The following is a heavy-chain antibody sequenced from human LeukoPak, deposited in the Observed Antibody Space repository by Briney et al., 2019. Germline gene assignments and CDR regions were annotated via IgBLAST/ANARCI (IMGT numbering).Heavy chain of an antibody. Sequence: ASVKVSCKASGNTFTGYYMHWVRQARGQGLEWMGWINPNSGGANYAQKFQGRVTMTRDTSISTAYMNLSRLRSDDTAVYYCARGLRIAVAGGPDEYFQHWGQGTLVTVSS. V-gene: IGHV1-2*02. CDR2: INPNSGGA. CDR3: ARGLRIAVAGGPDEYFQH. J-gene: IGHJ1*01. CDR1: GNTFTGYY. D-gene: IGHD6-19*01.